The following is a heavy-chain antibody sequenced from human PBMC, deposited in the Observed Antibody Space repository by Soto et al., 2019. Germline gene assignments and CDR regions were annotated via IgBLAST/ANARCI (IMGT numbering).Heavy chain of an antibody. J-gene: IGHJ4*02. CDR1: GYSISSGYY. CDR2: IYHSGST. Sequence: SETLSLTCAVSGYSISSGYYWGWIRQPPGKGLEWIGSIYHSGSTYYNPSLKSRVTISVATSKNHFSLKLSSVTAADTAVYYCARGGHSSGWYVYYWGQGTLVTVSS. CDR3: ARGGHSSGWYVYY. D-gene: IGHD6-19*01. V-gene: IGHV4-38-2*01.